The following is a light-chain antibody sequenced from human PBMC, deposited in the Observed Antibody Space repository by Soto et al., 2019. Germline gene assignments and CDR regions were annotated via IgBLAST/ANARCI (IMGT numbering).Light chain of an antibody. V-gene: IGLV2-14*01. Sequence: QSVLTQPASVSGSPGQSITISCTGTDSDVGGYNYVSWYQQHPGKAPKLMIYEVSDRPSGVSNRFSGSKSGNTASLTISGLQSEDEAYYYCSSYTTSSTMIFGGGTKLTVL. J-gene: IGLJ2*01. CDR2: EVS. CDR3: SSYTTSSTMI. CDR1: DSDVGGYNY.